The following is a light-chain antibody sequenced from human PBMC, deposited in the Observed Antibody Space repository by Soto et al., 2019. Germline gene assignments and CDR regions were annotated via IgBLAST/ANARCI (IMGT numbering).Light chain of an antibody. Sequence: EIVLTQSPGTLSLSPGERATLSCRASQSVSNNYLALYQQKPGQAPRLLIYGASNRATGIPDRFSGRGSGTDFTLTIDTLEPEDFAIYYCQHRYNWPLTFGAGTKVDI. CDR2: GAS. CDR1: QSVSNNY. V-gene: IGKV3D-20*02. CDR3: QHRYNWPLT. J-gene: IGKJ4*01.